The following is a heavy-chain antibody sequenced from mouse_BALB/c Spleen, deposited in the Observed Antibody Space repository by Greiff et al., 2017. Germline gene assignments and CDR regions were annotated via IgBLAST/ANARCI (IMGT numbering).Heavy chain of an antibody. D-gene: IGHD1-2*01. J-gene: IGHJ3*01. CDR1: GFSLTGYG. Sequence: VKLMESGPGLVAPSQSLSITCTVSGFSLTGYGVNWVRQPPGKGLEWLGMIWGDGSTDYNSALKSRLSISKDNSKSQVFLKMNSLQTDDTARYYCARGEITTASWFAYWGQGTLVTVSA. CDR2: IWGDGST. CDR3: ARGEITTASWFAY. V-gene: IGHV2-6-7*01.